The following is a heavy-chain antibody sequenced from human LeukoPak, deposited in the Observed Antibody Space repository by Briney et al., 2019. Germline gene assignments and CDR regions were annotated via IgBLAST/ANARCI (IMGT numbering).Heavy chain of an antibody. D-gene: IGHD3-3*01. CDR3: ARSSITIFGVTDYWFDP. V-gene: IGHV4-59*01. CDR1: GGSISSYY. Sequence: PSETLSLTCTVSGGSISSYYWSWIRQPPGKGLEWIGCIYYSGSTNYNPSLKSRVTISVDTSKNQFSLKLSSVTAADTAVYYCARSSITIFGVTDYWFDPWGQGTLVTVSS. J-gene: IGHJ5*02. CDR2: IYYSGST.